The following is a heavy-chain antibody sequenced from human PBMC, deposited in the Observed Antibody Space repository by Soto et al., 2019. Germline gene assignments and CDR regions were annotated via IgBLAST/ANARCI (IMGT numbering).Heavy chain of an antibody. V-gene: IGHV3-21*04. CDR1: GFTFSSYS. CDR3: ARDDGSDYYYGMDV. CDR2: ISSSSSYI. J-gene: IGHJ6*02. Sequence: EVQLVESGGGLVKPGGSLRLSCAASGFTFSSYSMNWVRQAPGKGLEWVSSISSSSSYIYYADSVKGRFTISRDNAKNSLYLQMNSLRAEDTAVYYCARDDGSDYYYGMDVWGQGTTVTVSS.